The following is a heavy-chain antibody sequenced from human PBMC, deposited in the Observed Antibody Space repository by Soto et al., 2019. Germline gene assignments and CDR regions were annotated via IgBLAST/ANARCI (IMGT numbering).Heavy chain of an antibody. J-gene: IGHJ4*02. D-gene: IGHD6-19*01. Sequence: GGSLRLSCAASGFTFSRYTMHWVRQAPGKGLDWVAVISYDGSDKYYADSVKGRFSISRDNPKNTLYLQINSLRAEDTAVFYCARATDPYSRGWLFDYWGQGTPVTVSS. CDR2: ISYDGSDK. CDR3: ARATDPYSRGWLFDY. CDR1: GFTFSRYT. V-gene: IGHV3-30-3*01.